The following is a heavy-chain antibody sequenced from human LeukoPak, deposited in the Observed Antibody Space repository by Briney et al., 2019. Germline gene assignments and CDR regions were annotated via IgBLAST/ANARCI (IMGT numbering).Heavy chain of an antibody. D-gene: IGHD2-2*02. J-gene: IGHJ5*02. CDR3: ARRFCSSTSCYNPWFDP. Sequence: SETLSLTCAVYGGSFSGYYWSWIRQPPGKGLEWIGYIYYSGSTNYNPSLKSRVTISVDTSKNQFSLKLSSVTAADTAVYYCARRFCSSTSCYNPWFDPWGQGTLVTVSS. CDR1: GGSFSGYY. CDR2: IYYSGST. V-gene: IGHV4-59*08.